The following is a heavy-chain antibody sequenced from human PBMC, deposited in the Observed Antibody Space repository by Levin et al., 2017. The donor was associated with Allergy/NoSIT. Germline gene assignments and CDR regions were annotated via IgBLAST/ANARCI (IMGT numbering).Heavy chain of an antibody. D-gene: IGHD1-26*01. CDR2: IFWDNAR. CDR3: DHWATAAVGITRAFDV. V-gene: IGHV2-5*02. CDR1: GFPLTLSGVG. J-gene: IGHJ3*01. Sequence: SGPTLVKPTQTLTLTCTFSGFPLTLSGVGVGWIRQPPGKALEWLAVIFWDNARYYSPSLATRVTITNDTSKNQAVLTMSTMDPPDTATYYCDHWATAAVGITRAFDVWGQGTTITVSS.